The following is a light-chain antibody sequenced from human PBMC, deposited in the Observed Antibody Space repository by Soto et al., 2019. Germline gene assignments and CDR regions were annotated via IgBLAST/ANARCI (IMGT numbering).Light chain of an antibody. V-gene: IGKV1-39*01. CDR2: TVS. CDR1: QSIGTF. CDR3: QQSFSMIT. J-gene: IGKJ5*01. Sequence: IQMTQSPSSLSAYLGDRVTITYRASQSIGTFLNWYQQKPGKAPKLLIDTVSSLQSGVPSRFSGSGSGTDFTFTISSLQPEDSATYYCQQSFSMITFGQGTRLEIK.